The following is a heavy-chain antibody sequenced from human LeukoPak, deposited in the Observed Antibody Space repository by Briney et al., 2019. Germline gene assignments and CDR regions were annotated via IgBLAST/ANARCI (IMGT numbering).Heavy chain of an antibody. J-gene: IGHJ4*02. CDR1: GGTFSSYA. CDR2: IIPIFGTA. Sequence: SVKVSCKASGGTFSSYAISWVRQAPGQGPEWMGGIIPIFGTANYAQKFQGRVTITADESTSTAYMELSSLRSEDTAVYYCATTDSSVNPSHDYWGQGTLVTVSS. CDR3: ATTDSSVNPSHDY. V-gene: IGHV1-69*13. D-gene: IGHD3-22*01.